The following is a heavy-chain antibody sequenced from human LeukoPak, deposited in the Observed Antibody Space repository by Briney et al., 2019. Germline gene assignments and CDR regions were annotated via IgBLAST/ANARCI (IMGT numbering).Heavy chain of an antibody. V-gene: IGHV4-34*01. D-gene: IGHD3-22*01. CDR1: GGSFSGYY. Sequence: SETLSLTCAVYGGSFSGYYWSWIRQPPGKGLEWIGEINHSGSTNYNPSLKSRVTISVDTSKNQFSLKLSSVTAADTAVYYCARRGLTYYYDSSGPLSRAFDIWGQGTMVTVSS. J-gene: IGHJ3*02. CDR3: ARRGLTYYYDSSGPLSRAFDI. CDR2: INHSGST.